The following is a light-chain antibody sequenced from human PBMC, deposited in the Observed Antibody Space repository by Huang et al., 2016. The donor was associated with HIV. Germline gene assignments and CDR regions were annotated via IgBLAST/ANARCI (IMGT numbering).Light chain of an antibody. CDR3: QQYNNWPIT. Sequence: EIVMTQSPAILSVSPGERVTLSCRATQTISSYLAWYQQKPGQAPRLLSYGASTRATGIPSRFSGSGSGTEFTLTISSLQSEDSAVYFCQQYNNWPITFGQGTRLEIK. V-gene: IGKV3-15*01. CDR2: GAS. CDR1: QTISSY. J-gene: IGKJ5*01.